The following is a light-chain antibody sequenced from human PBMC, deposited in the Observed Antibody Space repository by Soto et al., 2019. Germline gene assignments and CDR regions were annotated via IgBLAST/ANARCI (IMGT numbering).Light chain of an antibody. V-gene: IGLV2-14*01. Sequence: QSALAQPASVSGSPGQSITISCTGTSSDVGRYDYVSWYQQYPGNAPKLIIYAVSNRPSGVSNRFSGSKSGNTASLTISGLQAEDEADYYCSSYTGSTTLEVFVGGTKVTVL. CDR3: SSYTGSTTLEV. CDR2: AVS. CDR1: SSDVGRYDY. J-gene: IGLJ3*02.